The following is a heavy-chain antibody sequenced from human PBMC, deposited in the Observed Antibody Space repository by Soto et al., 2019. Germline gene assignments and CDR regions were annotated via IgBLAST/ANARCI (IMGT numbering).Heavy chain of an antibody. CDR2: ISAYNGNT. V-gene: IGHV1-18*01. J-gene: IGHJ4*02. CDR3: ARVPLAATMIVVFTASFDY. CDR1: GYTFTSYG. Sequence: GASVKVSCKASGYTFTSYGISWVRQAPGQGLEWMGWISAYNGNTSYAQKLQGRVTMTTDTSTSTAYMELRSLRSDDTAVYYCARVPLAATMIVVFTASFDYWGQGTLVTVSS. D-gene: IGHD3-22*01.